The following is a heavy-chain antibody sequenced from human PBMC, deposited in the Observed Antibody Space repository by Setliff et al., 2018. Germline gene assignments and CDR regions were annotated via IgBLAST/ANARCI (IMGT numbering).Heavy chain of an antibody. Sequence: SETLSLTCAVSGGSFSGYYWSWIRQRPGKGLEWIAEINHSGSTNYNPSLRSRLTMSVDTSKSQFSLNLTSVTAADTAIYFCARAVDSSGYFPFWYFDLWGRGTLVTVSS. CDR3: ARAVDSSGYFPFWYFDL. CDR2: INHSGST. CDR1: GGSFSGYY. J-gene: IGHJ2*01. V-gene: IGHV4-34*10. D-gene: IGHD3-22*01.